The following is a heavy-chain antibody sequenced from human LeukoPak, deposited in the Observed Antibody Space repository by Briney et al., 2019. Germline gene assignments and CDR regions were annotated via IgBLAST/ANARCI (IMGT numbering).Heavy chain of an antibody. V-gene: IGHV1-69*13. Sequence: SVKVSCKASGGTFSSYAISWVRQAPGQGLEWMGGIIPIFGTANYAQKFQGRVTITADESTSTAYMELSSLRSEDTAVYYCARPYSGSYNFDYWGQGTLVTVSS. D-gene: IGHD1-26*01. J-gene: IGHJ4*02. CDR1: GGTFSSYA. CDR3: ARPYSGSYNFDY. CDR2: IIPIFGTA.